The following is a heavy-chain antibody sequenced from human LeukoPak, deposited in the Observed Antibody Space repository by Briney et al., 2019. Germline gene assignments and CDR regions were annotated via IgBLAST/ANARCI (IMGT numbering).Heavy chain of an antibody. CDR1: GFTFSSYS. Sequence: GGSLRLSGAASGFTFSSYSMNWVRQAPGKGLEWVSSISSSSSYIYYADSVKGRFTISRDNAKNSLYLQMNSLRAEDTAVYYCARGGMYYYDSSGYLGNYWGQGTLVTVSS. V-gene: IGHV3-21*01. CDR2: ISSSSSYI. J-gene: IGHJ4*02. CDR3: ARGGMYYYDSSGYLGNY. D-gene: IGHD3-22*01.